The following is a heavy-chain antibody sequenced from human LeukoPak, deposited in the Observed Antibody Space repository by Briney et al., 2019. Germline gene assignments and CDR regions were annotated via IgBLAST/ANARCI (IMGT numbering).Heavy chain of an antibody. CDR3: AREVYYYDSSGFYYSGGFGY. J-gene: IGHJ4*02. D-gene: IGHD3-22*01. Sequence: GGSLRLSCAASAFTFNNYDMTWVRQAPGKVLEWVSGIDWHGGSTNYADSVKGRFTISRDNAKNSLYLQMNSLRAEDTAVYYCAREVYYYDSSGFYYSGGFGYWGQGTLLTVSS. CDR1: AFTFNNYD. CDR2: IDWHGGST. V-gene: IGHV3-20*04.